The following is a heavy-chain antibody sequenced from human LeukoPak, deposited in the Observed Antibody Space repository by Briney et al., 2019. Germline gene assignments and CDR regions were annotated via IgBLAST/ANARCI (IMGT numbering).Heavy chain of an antibody. CDR3: VRGGYSSFDY. CDR2: IKEDGSQK. D-gene: IGHD3-10*01. V-gene: IGHV3-7*01. J-gene: IGHJ4*02. Sequence: GGSLRLSCAASGFTFSSYWMSWLRQAPGKGLEWVANIKEDGSQKHYVDSVKGRFTISRDNSKNLLYLQMNSLGAEDTAVYYCVRGGYSSFDYWGQGTLVTVSS. CDR1: GFTFSSYW.